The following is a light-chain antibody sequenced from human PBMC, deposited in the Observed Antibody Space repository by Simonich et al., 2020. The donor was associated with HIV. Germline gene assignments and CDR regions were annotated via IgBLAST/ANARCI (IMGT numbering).Light chain of an antibody. CDR2: KAS. J-gene: IGKJ3*01. Sequence: DIQMTQSPSTLSASVGDRVTITCRPSQSINRWLAWYQQKPGKAPKLLIYKASSLKSGVPSRFSGRGSGTEFTLTISSLQPEDFATYYCQHLNSVPFTFGPGTKVDI. CDR1: QSINRW. CDR3: QHLNSVPFT. V-gene: IGKV1-5*03.